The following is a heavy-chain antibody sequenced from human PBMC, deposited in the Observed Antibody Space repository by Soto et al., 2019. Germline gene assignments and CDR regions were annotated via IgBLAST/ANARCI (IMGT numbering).Heavy chain of an antibody. Sequence: QVQLVQSGAEEKKPGASVKVSCKASGYTFTSYAMHWVRQAPGQRLEWMGWINAGNGNTKYSQKFQGRVTITRDTSASTAYMELSSLRSEDTAVYYCARGPTIQAGDFDYWGQGTLVTVSS. D-gene: IGHD5-12*01. V-gene: IGHV1-3*05. CDR3: ARGPTIQAGDFDY. J-gene: IGHJ4*02. CDR2: INAGNGNT. CDR1: GYTFTSYA.